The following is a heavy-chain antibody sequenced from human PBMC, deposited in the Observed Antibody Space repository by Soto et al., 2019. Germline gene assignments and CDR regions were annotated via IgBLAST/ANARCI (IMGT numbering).Heavy chain of an antibody. D-gene: IGHD6-13*01. CDR3: ARRENWYRAVYYYGRDL. CDR2: IYDSGST. Sequence: QLQLQESGPGLVKPSETLSLTCTVSGGSISSSSYYWGWVRQPPGKGLEWIESIYDSGSTYYNPSLKSPVTITVDTSKNQFSLKLAPGTAADTAVYYCARRENWYRAVYYYGRDLWGQGTTITVSS. J-gene: IGHJ6*02. V-gene: IGHV4-39*01. CDR1: GGSISSSSYY.